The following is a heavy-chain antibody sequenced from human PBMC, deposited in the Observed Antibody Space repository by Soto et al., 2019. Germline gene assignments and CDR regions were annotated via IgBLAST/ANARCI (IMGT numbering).Heavy chain of an antibody. CDR1: GFTFSSYG. J-gene: IGHJ6*03. D-gene: IGHD6-6*01. V-gene: IGHV3-30*18. Sequence: QVQLVESGGGVVQPGRSLRLSCAASGFTFSSYGMHWVRQAPGKGLEWVAVISYDGSNKYYADSVKGRFTISRDNSKNTLYLQMNSLRAEDTAVYYCAKSPVAALADYYTDVWGKGTTVTVSS. CDR2: ISYDGSNK. CDR3: AKSPVAALADYYTDV.